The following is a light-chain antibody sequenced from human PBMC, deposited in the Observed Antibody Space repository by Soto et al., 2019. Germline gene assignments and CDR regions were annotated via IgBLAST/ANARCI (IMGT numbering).Light chain of an antibody. V-gene: IGLV2-23*01. CDR3: CSYAGSSTYV. CDR1: SSDVGTYNL. J-gene: IGLJ1*01. Sequence: QSPRTQPASVSGSPGQSITISCTGTSSDVGTYNLVSWYQHHPGKAPKLMIYEGSKRPSGVSNRFSGSKSGNTASLTISGLQAEDEADYYCCSYAGSSTYVFGTGTKVTVL. CDR2: EGS.